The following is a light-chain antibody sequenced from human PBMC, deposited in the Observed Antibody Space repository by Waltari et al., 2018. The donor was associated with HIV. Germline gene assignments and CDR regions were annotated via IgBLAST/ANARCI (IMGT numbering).Light chain of an antibody. CDR3: QSFDSSLSNLVV. J-gene: IGLJ2*01. CDR2: GDT. V-gene: IGLV1-40*01. CDR1: SSNIGAGHD. Sequence: QAVLTQPPSVSGAPGQRVTISCTGSSSNIGAGHDVPWYQQLPGTAPKLLIHGDTHRPSGVPDRFSGSKSGTSASLAIAGLQTEDEAVFYCQSFDSSLSNLVVFGGGTKVTVL.